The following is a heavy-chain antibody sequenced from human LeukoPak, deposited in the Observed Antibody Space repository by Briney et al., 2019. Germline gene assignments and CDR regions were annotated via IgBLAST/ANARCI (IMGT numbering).Heavy chain of an antibody. CDR2: ISSSGSTI. CDR3: ARDDTRWLQLSGDAFDI. CDR1: GFTFSDYY. V-gene: IGHV3-11*01. Sequence: GGSLRLSCAASGFTFSDYYMSWIRQAPGKGLEWVSYISSSGSTIYYADSVKGRFTISRDNAKNSLYLQMNSLRAEDTAVYYCARDDTRWLQLSGDAFDIWGQGTMVTVSS. J-gene: IGHJ3*02. D-gene: IGHD5-24*01.